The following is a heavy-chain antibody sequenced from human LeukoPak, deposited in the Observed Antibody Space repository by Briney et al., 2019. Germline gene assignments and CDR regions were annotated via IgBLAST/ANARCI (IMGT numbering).Heavy chain of an antibody. CDR2: IAGSDTTT. CDR1: GFAFSGYE. J-gene: IGHJ4*02. D-gene: IGHD3-22*01. Sequence: GGSLRLSCAAFGFAFSGYEMNWVRQAPGKGLEWVSYIAGSDTTTYYADSVKGRFTISRDNAKNSLYLQMNSLRAEDTALYYCTTLGYHLDSWGQGTLVTVSS. V-gene: IGHV3-48*03. CDR3: TTLGYHLDS.